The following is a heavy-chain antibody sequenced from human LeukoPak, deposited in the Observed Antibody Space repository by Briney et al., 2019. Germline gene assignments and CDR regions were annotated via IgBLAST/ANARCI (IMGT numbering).Heavy chain of an antibody. CDR3: AKGSSTYYDFWSGYSDQFQAFDI. Sequence: GGSLRLSCAASGFTFSSYAMSWVRQAPGKGLEWVSAISGSGGSTYYADSVKGRFTISRDNSKNTLYLQMNSLRAEDTAVYYCAKGSSTYYDFWSGYSDQFQAFDIWGQGTMVTVSS. CDR1: GFTFSSYA. J-gene: IGHJ3*02. D-gene: IGHD3-3*01. CDR2: ISGSGGST. V-gene: IGHV3-23*01.